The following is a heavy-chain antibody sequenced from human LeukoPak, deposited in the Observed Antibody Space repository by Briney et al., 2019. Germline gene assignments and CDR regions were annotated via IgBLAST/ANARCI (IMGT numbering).Heavy chain of an antibody. V-gene: IGHV3-21*01. CDR3: AKGVWFGSAYLDAFDI. Sequence: GGSLRLSCVASGFTLSSYSMNWVRQAPGKGLEWVSSISRSGSYIYYADSVKGRFTISRDSAKSSLYLQMNSLRAEDTAVYYCAKGVWFGSAYLDAFDIWGQGTMVTVSS. D-gene: IGHD3-10*01. CDR2: ISRSGSYI. CDR1: GFTLSSYS. J-gene: IGHJ3*02.